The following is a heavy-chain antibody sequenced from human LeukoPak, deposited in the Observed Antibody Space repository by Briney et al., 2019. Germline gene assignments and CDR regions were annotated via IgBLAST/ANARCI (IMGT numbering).Heavy chain of an antibody. CDR1: GYSISSGYY. D-gene: IGHD3-22*01. J-gene: IGHJ5*02. CDR3: ARDFDSSGYYDGGWFGP. CDR2: IYHSGST. Sequence: SETLSLTCTVSGYSISSGYYWGWIRQPPGKGLEGIGSIYHSGSTYYNPSLKSRVTISVDTSKNQFSLKLSSVTAADTAVYYCARDFDSSGYYDGGWFGPWGQGTLVTVSS. V-gene: IGHV4-38-2*02.